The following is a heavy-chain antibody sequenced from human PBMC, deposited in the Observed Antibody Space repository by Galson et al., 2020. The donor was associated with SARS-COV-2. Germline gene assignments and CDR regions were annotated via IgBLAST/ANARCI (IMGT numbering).Heavy chain of an antibody. Sequence: GGSLRLSCAASGFTFSSYAMSWVRQAPGKGLEWVSAISGSGGSTYYADSVKGRFTISSDNSKNTLYLQMNSLRAEDTAVYYCAKDDTNYYESSGRIDPWWYFDLWGRGTLVTVSS. D-gene: IGHD3-22*01. CDR2: ISGSGGST. CDR3: AKDDTNYYESSGRIDPWWYFDL. V-gene: IGHV3-23*01. CDR1: GFTFSSYA. J-gene: IGHJ2*01.